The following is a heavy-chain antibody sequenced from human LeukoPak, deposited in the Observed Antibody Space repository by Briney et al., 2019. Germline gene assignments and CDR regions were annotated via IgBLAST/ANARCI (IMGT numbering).Heavy chain of an antibody. CDR3: ARVVTRPIAARLQYYYYYYMDV. Sequence: GASVKVSCKASGYTFTSYGISWVRQAPGQGLEWMGWTSAYNGITNYAQKLQGRVTMTTDTSTSTAYMELRSLRSDDTAVYYCARVVTRPIAARLQYYYYYYMDVWGKGTTVTVSS. V-gene: IGHV1-18*01. CDR1: GYTFTSYG. J-gene: IGHJ6*03. D-gene: IGHD6-6*01. CDR2: TSAYNGIT.